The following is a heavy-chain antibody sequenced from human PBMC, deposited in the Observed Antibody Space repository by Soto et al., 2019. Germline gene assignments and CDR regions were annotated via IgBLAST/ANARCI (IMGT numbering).Heavy chain of an antibody. CDR1: GGSISSGNYY. D-gene: IGHD3-9*01. V-gene: IGHV4-30-4*01. Sequence: QVQLQESGPGLVKPSQTLSLTCTVSGGSISSGNYYWSWIRQPPGKGLEWIGYIYYSGSTYYNPSFNTRLTISVATSEDPSTLKLSSVTAAETAADSCAKVRYCESANWFDPWGQGTLVTVSS. CDR3: AKVRYCESANWFDP. CDR2: IYYSGST. J-gene: IGHJ5*02.